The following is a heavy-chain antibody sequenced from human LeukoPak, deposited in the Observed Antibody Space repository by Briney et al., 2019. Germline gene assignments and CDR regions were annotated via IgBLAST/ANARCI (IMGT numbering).Heavy chain of an antibody. V-gene: IGHV3-21*01. J-gene: IGHJ4*02. CDR2: ISSSSSYI. CDR3: ARGGDYWDYPDY. Sequence: GGSLRLSCAASGFTFSRYSMNWGRQAPGKGLEWVSFISSSSSYIYYADSVKGRFTISRDNAKNSLYLQMNSLRAEDTAVYYCARGGDYWDYPDYWGQGTLVTVSS. D-gene: IGHD4-17*01. CDR1: GFTFSRYS.